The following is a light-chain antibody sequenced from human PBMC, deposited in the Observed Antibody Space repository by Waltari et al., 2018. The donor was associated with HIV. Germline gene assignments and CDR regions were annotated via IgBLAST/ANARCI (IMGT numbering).Light chain of an antibody. Sequence: QSALTQPASVSGSPGQSIPISCTGTNSDVGGYNYVSWYQQHPGKAPRLIIFDVSHRPSGISNRFSGSKSGNTASLTISGLQAEDEADYYCSSYTRSTTLDAVFGTGTTVTVL. J-gene: IGLJ1*01. V-gene: IGLV2-14*01. CDR1: NSDVGGYNY. CDR3: SSYTRSTTLDAV. CDR2: DVS.